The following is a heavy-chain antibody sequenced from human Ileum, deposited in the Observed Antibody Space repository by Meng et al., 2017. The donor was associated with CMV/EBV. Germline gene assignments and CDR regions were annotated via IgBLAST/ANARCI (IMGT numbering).Heavy chain of an antibody. CDR3: ARGHDFWSGYYTYYYGMDV. D-gene: IGHD3-3*01. V-gene: IGHV1-18*01. CDR1: GYTFTSYG. Sequence: ASVTVSCQASGYTFTSYGISWVRQAPGQGLEWMGWISAYNGNTNYAQKLQGRVTMTTDTSTSTAYMELRSLRSDDTAVYYCARGHDFWSGYYTYYYGMDVWGQGTTVTVSS. J-gene: IGHJ6*02. CDR2: ISAYNGNT.